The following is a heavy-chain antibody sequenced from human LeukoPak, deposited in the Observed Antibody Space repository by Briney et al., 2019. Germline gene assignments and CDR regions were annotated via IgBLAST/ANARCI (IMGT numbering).Heavy chain of an antibody. D-gene: IGHD6-19*01. CDR1: GFTFSSSA. CDR3: AKDFSSGWYSFFDY. Sequence: GGSLRLSCAASGFTFSSSAMTWVRQAPGKGLEWVLTISTSGGSTYYADSVKGRFTISRDNSKNTLYLQMNSLRAEDTAVYYCAKDFSSGWYSFFDYWGQGTLVTVSS. V-gene: IGHV3-23*01. CDR2: ISTSGGST. J-gene: IGHJ4*02.